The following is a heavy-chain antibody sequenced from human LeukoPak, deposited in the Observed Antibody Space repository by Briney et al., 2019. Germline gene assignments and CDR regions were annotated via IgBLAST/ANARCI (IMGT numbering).Heavy chain of an antibody. CDR1: GLTFSSYG. V-gene: IGHV3-33*06. CDR2: IWYDGSNK. J-gene: IGHJ4*02. Sequence: PGGSLRLSCAASGLTFSSYGMHWVRQAPGKGLEWVAVIWYDGSNKYYADSVKGRFTISRDNSKNTLYLQMNSLRAEDTAVYYCAKDETRDGYNLGAADYWGQGTLVTVSS. D-gene: IGHD5-24*01. CDR3: AKDETRDGYNLGAADY.